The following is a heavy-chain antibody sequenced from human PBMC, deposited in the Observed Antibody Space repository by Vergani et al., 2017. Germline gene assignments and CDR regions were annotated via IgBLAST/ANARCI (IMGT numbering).Heavy chain of an antibody. CDR3: ARGLTDYDSGWYSPGWFDP. Sequence: QLQLKESGPGLVKPSETLSLTCDVSGGSVTSTSYHWAWIRLPPGKGLEWIGSLYNPGKTYYNSCLESRLSLSVDTSTNQFFMRLNSVTAADTAVYYCARGLTDYDSGWYSPGWFDPWGQGITAIVSS. J-gene: IGHJ5*02. CDR1: GGSVTSTSYH. V-gene: IGHV4-39*01. CDR2: LYNPGKT. D-gene: IGHD6-19*01.